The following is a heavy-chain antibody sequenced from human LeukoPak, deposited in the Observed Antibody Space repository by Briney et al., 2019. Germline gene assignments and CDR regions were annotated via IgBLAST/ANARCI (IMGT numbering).Heavy chain of an antibody. V-gene: IGHV3-7*01. J-gene: IGHJ4*02. D-gene: IGHD3-22*01. CDR1: GFTFSNSW. CDR3: ARPTKIYYYDSSGYPDY. CDR2: VQHIGGET. Sequence: GGSLRLSCAGSGFTFSNSWMGWVRQAPGKGLEWVANVQHIGGETYYVDSVKGRFTISRDNAKNSVYLQMNSLGADDTAVYYCARPTKIYYYDSSGYPDYWGQGTLVTVSS.